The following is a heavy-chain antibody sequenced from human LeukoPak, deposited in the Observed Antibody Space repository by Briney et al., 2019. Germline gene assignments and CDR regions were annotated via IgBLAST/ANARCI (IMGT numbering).Heavy chain of an antibody. D-gene: IGHD2/OR15-2a*01. Sequence: ASVTVSCKASGYSLSSNGIGWARQAPGQGLEWMGWISDYSGNTKYAQNFQDRVTLTTDRSTNTAYMELRSLRSDDTAVYYCAREGATHYYLHPGGQGPLVPVSS. CDR2: ISDYSGNT. J-gene: IGHJ4*02. CDR3: AREGATHYYLHP. V-gene: IGHV1-18*01. CDR1: GYSLSSNG.